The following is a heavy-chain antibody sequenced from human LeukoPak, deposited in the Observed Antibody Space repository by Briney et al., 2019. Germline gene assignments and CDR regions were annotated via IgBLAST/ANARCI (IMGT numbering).Heavy chain of an antibody. J-gene: IGHJ4*02. CDR2: IYYRSKWFN. CDR3: AGGGGRYDY. V-gene: IGHV6-1*01. D-gene: IGHD3-9*01. Sequence: PSQTLSLTCAISGDSVSRNSGTWCWIRQSPPRGLEWLGRIYYRSKWFNDYAVSVKTRITINPDTSKNQFSLQLDSVTPEDTAVYYCAGGGGRYDYWGQGTLVTVSS. CDR1: GDSVSRNSGT.